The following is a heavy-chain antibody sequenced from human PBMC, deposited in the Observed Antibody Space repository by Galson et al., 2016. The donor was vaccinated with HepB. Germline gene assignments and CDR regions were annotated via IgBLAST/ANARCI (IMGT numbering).Heavy chain of an antibody. Sequence: TLSLTCTVSGGSISSGGYYWSWIRQHPGKGLEWIGYIHDSGCTYYNPSLKSRLTLSVDMSKNHFSMDLSSVTAADTAVYYCATEVVVPTTGHFVYWGKGTLVTVSS. D-gene: IGHD2-2*01. V-gene: IGHV4-31*03. CDR1: GGSISSGGYY. J-gene: IGHJ4*02. CDR2: IHDSGCT. CDR3: ATEVVVPTTGHFVY.